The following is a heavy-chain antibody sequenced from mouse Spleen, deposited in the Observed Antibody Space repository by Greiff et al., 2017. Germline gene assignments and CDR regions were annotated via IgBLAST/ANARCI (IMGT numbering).Heavy chain of an antibody. Sequence: LQESGAELARPGASVKMSCKASGYTFTSYTMHWVKQRPGQGLEWIGYINPSSGYTKYNQKFKDKATLTADKSSSTAYMQLSSLTSEDSAVYYCASGDYGNWFAYWGQGTLVTVSA. CDR2: INPSSGYT. V-gene: IGHV1-4*01. J-gene: IGHJ3*01. CDR3: ASGDYGNWFAY. CDR1: GYTFTSYT. D-gene: IGHD1-1*01.